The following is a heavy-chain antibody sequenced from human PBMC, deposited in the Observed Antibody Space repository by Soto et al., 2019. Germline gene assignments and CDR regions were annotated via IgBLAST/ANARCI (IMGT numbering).Heavy chain of an antibody. Sequence: PGGSLRLSCAASGFTFSSYSMNWVRQAPGKGLEWVSSISSSSSYIYYADSVKGRFTISRDNSKNTLYLQMNSLRAEDTAVYYCAKDYSGAPFDPWGQGTLVTVSS. CDR2: ISSSSSYI. V-gene: IGHV3-21*01. CDR1: GFTFSSYS. J-gene: IGHJ5*02. D-gene: IGHD6-19*01. CDR3: AKDYSGAPFDP.